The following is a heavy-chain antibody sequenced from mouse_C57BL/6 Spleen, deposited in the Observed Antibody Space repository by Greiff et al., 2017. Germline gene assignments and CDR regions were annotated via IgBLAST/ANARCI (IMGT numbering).Heavy chain of an antibody. CDR3: ASTTTEVADAMDD. Sequence: VQLLESGAELVKPGASVKISCKASGYAFSSYWMNWVKQRPGQGLEWIGQIYPGDGDTNYNRKFKGKATLTADKSSSTAYMQRSSLPSEDSAFDCCASTTTEVADAMDDWGQGTSVTVSS. J-gene: IGHJ4*01. CDR2: IYPGDGDT. V-gene: IGHV1-80*01. CDR1: GYAFSSYW. D-gene: IGHD1-1*01.